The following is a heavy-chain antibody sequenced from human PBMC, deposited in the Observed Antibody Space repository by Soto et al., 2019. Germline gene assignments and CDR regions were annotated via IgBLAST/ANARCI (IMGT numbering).Heavy chain of an antibody. D-gene: IGHD2-2*01. CDR3: TKQGGHQRIED. V-gene: IGHV5-10-1*01. CDR2: IDPSDSYT. J-gene: IGHJ4*02. CDR1: GNNFISYW. Sequence: XESLKLSCQSSGNNFISYWINLVRQKPGKGLEWMGRIDPSDSYTNYSPSFQGHVTISADKSISTAYLQWSSLKASDTAMYYCTKQGGHQRIEDWGQGTLVTVSS.